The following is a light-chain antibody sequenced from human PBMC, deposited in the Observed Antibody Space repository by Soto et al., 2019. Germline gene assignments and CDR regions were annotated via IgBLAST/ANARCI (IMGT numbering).Light chain of an antibody. CDR2: RNN. Sequence: QSVLTQPPSASGTPGQRVTISCSGSSSNIGSNTVNRYQQLPGTAPKLLIYRNNQRPSGVPDRFSGSKSGTSASLAISGLQSEDEADYYCAAWNDSLNGVVFGGGTKVTVL. CDR1: SSNIGSNT. V-gene: IGLV1-44*01. CDR3: AAWNDSLNGVV. J-gene: IGLJ2*01.